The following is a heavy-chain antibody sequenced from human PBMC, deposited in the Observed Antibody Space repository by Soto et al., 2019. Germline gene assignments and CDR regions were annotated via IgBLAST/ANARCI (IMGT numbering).Heavy chain of an antibody. Sequence: VKVTFKASGCTFPSYGYNWVRQAPGKGLEWMSCISPNIGNIKYAENMQGRFTMTTDTSTSTAYMELKSLTADDTAVYYCARDWGKQPGILETWGQGTLVTVSS. D-gene: IGHD1-20*01. J-gene: IGHJ5*02. CDR3: ARDWGKQPGILET. V-gene: IGHV1-18*01. CDR1: GCTFPSYG. CDR2: ISPNIGNI.